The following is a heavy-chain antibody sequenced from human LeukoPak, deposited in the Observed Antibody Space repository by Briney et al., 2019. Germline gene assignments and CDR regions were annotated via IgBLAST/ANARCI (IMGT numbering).Heavy chain of an antibody. CDR1: GGSFSGYY. CDR3: ARGLGEGSSSDWFDP. CDR2: VSRSGDT. V-gene: IGHV4-34*01. Sequence: PSETLSLTCAVYGGSFSGYYWSWVRQPPGKGLEWIGEVSRSGDTNYSPSLKSRVTISVDKSNSQFSLRLTSVTAADTAVYYCARGLGEGSSSDWFDPWGQGTLVTVSS. D-gene: IGHD6-13*01. J-gene: IGHJ5*02.